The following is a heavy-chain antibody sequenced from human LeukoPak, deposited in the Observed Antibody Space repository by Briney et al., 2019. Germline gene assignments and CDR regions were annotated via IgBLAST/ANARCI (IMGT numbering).Heavy chain of an antibody. V-gene: IGHV1-18*01. J-gene: IGHJ4*02. CDR1: GYTFTSYG. D-gene: IGHD2-21*02. CDR3: AVAGYCGGDCYSDY. CDR2: ISAYNGNT. Sequence: GASVKVCCKASGYTFTSYGISWVRQAPGQGLEWMGWISAYNGNTNYAQKLQGRVTMTTDTSTSTAYMELRSLRSDDTAVYYCAVAGYCGGDCYSDYWGQGTLVTVSS.